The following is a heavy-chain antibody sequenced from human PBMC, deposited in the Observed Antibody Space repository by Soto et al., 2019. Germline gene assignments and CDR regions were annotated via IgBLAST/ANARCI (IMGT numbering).Heavy chain of an antibody. J-gene: IGHJ5*02. V-gene: IGHV4-4*07. CDR1: GASISGFY. Sequence: PSETLSLTCTVSGASISGFYWSWIRKSAWKGLEWIGRIYATGTTDYNPSLKSRVMTSVDTSKKQFSLKLRSVTAADTAVYYCVRDGTKTLRDWFDPWGQGISVTVSS. D-gene: IGHD1-1*01. CDR3: VRDGTKTLRDWFDP. CDR2: IYATGTT.